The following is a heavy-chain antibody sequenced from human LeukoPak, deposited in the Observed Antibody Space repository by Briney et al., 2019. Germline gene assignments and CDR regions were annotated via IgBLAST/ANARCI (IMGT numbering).Heavy chain of an antibody. V-gene: IGHV4-39*01. D-gene: IGHD6-13*01. CDR3: ARWGIAAADNWFDP. Sequence: PSETLSLTCTVSGGSISSSSYYWGWIRQPPGKGLEWIGSIYYSGSTYYNPSLKSRVTISVDTSKNQFSLKLSSVTAADTAVYYCARWGIAAADNWFDPWGQGTLVTVSS. CDR2: IYYSGST. CDR1: GGSISSSSYY. J-gene: IGHJ5*02.